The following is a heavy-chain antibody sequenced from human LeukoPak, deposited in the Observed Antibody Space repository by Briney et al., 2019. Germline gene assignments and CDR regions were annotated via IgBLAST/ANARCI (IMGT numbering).Heavy chain of an antibody. V-gene: IGHV4-59*01. Sequence: SETLSLTCTVSGGSISSYYWSWIRQPPGKGLEWIGYIYYSGSTNYNPSLKSRVTISVDTSKNQFSLKLSSVTAADTAVYYCARGMLERGLVGLLWFGELPDYWGQGTLVTVSS. CDR2: IYYSGST. CDR1: GGSISSYY. J-gene: IGHJ4*02. CDR3: ARGMLERGLVGLLWFGELPDY. D-gene: IGHD3-10*01.